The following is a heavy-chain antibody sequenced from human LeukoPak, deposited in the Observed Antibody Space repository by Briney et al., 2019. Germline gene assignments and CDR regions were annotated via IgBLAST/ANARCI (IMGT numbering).Heavy chain of an antibody. CDR3: AKLSMGGSSDY. J-gene: IGHJ4*02. D-gene: IGHD2-15*01. Sequence: GGSLRLSCAASGFIFDDYTMHWVRQAPGKGLEWVSLISWDGSSTYYADSVKGRFSISRDNSKNSLFLQMNSLRREDTAFYYCAKLSMGGSSDYWGQGTLVTVSS. CDR1: GFIFDDYT. CDR2: ISWDGSST. V-gene: IGHV3-43*01.